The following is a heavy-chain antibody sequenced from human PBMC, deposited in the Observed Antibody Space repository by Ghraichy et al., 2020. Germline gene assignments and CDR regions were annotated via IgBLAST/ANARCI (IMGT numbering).Heavy chain of an antibody. Sequence: GGSLRLSCAASGFTFSSYSMNWVRQAPGKGLEWVSSISSSSSYIYYADSVKGRFTISRDNAKNSLYLQMNSLRAEDTAVYYCAIDQNYYGSGSQTWGQGTLVTVSS. J-gene: IGHJ5*02. CDR2: ISSSSSYI. V-gene: IGHV3-21*01. CDR1: GFTFSSYS. D-gene: IGHD3-10*01. CDR3: AIDQNYYGSGSQT.